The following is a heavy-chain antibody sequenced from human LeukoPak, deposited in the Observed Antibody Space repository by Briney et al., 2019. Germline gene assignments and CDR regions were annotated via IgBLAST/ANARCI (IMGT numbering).Heavy chain of an antibody. CDR3: GRDGNSKPSYY. J-gene: IGHJ4*02. Sequence: PGGSLRLSCAASGFTVSSKYMSWVRQAPGKGLEWVSVIYGGGSTYYADSVKGRFTISRDNSKNTVYLQMNSLRAEDTDVYYCGRDGNSKPSYYWGQGTLVTVSS. CDR1: GFTVSSKY. D-gene: IGHD4-11*01. CDR2: IYGGGST. V-gene: IGHV3-53*01.